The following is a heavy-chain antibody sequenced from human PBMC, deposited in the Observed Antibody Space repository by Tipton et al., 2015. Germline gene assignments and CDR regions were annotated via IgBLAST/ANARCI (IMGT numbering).Heavy chain of an antibody. J-gene: IGHJ4*02. V-gene: IGHV3-23*01. D-gene: IGHD4-17*01. CDR3: ARWSDYGDYRGMRFDY. CDR1: GFTFDRYA. Sequence: SLRLSCSASGFTFDRYAMSWVRQAPGKGLEWVSGLSGSGTGAYYADSVKGRFSISRDNSKNTLYLQMNSLTAEDTAVYYCARWSDYGDYRGMRFDYWGQGTLVTVSS. CDR2: LSGSGTGA.